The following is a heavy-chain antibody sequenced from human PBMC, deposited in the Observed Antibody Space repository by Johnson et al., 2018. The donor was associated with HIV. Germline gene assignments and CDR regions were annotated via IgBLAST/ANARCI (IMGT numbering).Heavy chain of an antibody. CDR3: AREDPPGLLRRSGAFDI. V-gene: IGHV3-13*01. D-gene: IGHD3-16*01. J-gene: IGHJ3*02. Sequence: MHLVESGGGLIQPGGSLRLSCAASGFTFSSYDMHWVRQATGKGLEWVSAIGTAGDTYYPGSVKGRFTISRENAKNSLYLQMNSLRAGDTAVYYCAREDPPGLLRRSGAFDIWGQGTMVTVSS. CDR2: IGTAGDT. CDR1: GFTFSSYD.